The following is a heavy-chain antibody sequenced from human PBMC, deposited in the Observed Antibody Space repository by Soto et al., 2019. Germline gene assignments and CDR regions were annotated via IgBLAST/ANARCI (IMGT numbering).Heavy chain of an antibody. D-gene: IGHD1-1*01. CDR2: IYYSGST. CDR1: GGSISSSTYY. Sequence: SETLSLTCTVSGGSISSSTYYWGWIRQPPGKGLEWIGSIYYSGSTYYNPSLKSRVTISVDTSKNQFSLKLSSVTAADTAVYYCVRHPFSTEGSYYYYYGMDVWGQGTTVTVSS. V-gene: IGHV4-39*01. CDR3: VRHPFSTEGSYYYYYGMDV. J-gene: IGHJ6*02.